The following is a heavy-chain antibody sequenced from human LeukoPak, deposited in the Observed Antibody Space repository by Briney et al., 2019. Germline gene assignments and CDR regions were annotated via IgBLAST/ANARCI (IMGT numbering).Heavy chain of an antibody. V-gene: IGHV4-59*01. Sequence: SETLSLTCTVSGGSISSYYWSWIRQPPGKGLEWIGYIYYSGSANYNPSLKSRVTISVDTSKNQFSLKLSSVTAADTAVYYCARQLPRGAFDIWGQGTMVTVSS. CDR2: IYYSGSA. D-gene: IGHD2-2*01. CDR3: ARQLPRGAFDI. CDR1: GGSISSYY. J-gene: IGHJ3*02.